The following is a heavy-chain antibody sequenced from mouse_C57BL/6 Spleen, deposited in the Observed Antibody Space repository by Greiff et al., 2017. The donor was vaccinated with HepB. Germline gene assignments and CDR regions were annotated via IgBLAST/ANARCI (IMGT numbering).Heavy chain of an antibody. CDR1: GYAFSSSW. V-gene: IGHV1-82*01. D-gene: IGHD1-1*01. J-gene: IGHJ2*01. CDR2: IYPGDGDT. CDR3: ASTTGDY. Sequence: VQLQQSGPELVKPGASVKISCKASGYAFSSSWMNWVKQRPGKGLEWIGRIYPGDGDTNYNGKFKGKATLTADKSSSTAYMQLSSLTSKDSAVYFCASTTGDYWGQGTTLTVSS.